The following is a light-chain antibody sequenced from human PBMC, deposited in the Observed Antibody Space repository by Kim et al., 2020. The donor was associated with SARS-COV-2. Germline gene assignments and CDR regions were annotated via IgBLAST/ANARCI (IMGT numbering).Light chain of an antibody. CDR2: DVT. V-gene: IGLV2-14*03. CDR3: SSFTIATTFV. J-gene: IGLJ1*01. CDR1: SSDVGGYDY. Sequence: QSALTQPASVSGSPGQSITISCTGTSSDVGGYDYVSWYQQHPGKAPKLMIYDVTKRPSGVSIRFSGSKSGNTASLTISGLQAEDEADYYCSSFTIATTFVFGTGTKVTVL.